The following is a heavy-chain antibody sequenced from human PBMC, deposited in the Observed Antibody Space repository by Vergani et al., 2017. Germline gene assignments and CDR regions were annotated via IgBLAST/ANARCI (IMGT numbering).Heavy chain of an antibody. Sequence: QVQLQESGPGLVKPSETLSLTCTVSNDSVSNAFYYWGWIRQTPGKGLEWIGRIYYGGSTYYNPSLESRVTMSVDTSKSQFSLKLSSVTAADTAVYYCTRQWALVAANHWFDPWGQGTLVTVSS. CDR1: NDSVSNAFYY. V-gene: IGHV4-39*01. CDR3: TRQWALVAANHWFDP. J-gene: IGHJ5*02. D-gene: IGHD2-15*01. CDR2: IYYGGST.